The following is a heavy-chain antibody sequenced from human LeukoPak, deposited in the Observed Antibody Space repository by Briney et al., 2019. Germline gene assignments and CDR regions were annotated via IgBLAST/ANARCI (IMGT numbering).Heavy chain of an antibody. Sequence: SETLSLTCTVSGGSISSSSYYWGWTRQPPGKGLEWIGSIYYSGSTYYNPSLKSRVTISVDTSKNQFSLKLSSVPAADTAVYYCARCPDSSGYDFYFDYWGQGTLVAVSS. CDR2: IYYSGST. CDR1: GGSISSSSYY. D-gene: IGHD3-22*01. CDR3: ARCPDSSGYDFYFDY. V-gene: IGHV4-39*01. J-gene: IGHJ4*02.